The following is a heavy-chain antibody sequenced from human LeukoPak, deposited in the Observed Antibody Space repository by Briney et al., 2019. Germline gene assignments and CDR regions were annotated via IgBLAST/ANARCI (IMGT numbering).Heavy chain of an antibody. CDR3: ARDRAAAGTQNSYYYYYYMDV. Sequence: GGSLRLSCAASGFTFSSYAMHWVRQAPGKGLEWVAVISYDGSNKYYADSVKGRFTISRDNSKNTLYLQMNSLRAEDTAVYYCARDRAAAGTQNSYYYYYYMDVWGKGTTVTISS. CDR1: GFTFSSYA. V-gene: IGHV3-30*04. CDR2: ISYDGSNK. J-gene: IGHJ6*03. D-gene: IGHD6-13*01.